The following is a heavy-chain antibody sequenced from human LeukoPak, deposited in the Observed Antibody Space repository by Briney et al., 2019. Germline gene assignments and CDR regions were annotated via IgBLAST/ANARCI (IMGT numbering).Heavy chain of an antibody. Sequence: SETLSLTCTVSGDSISSHFWSWFRQPPGKGLEWIGYIFTSGGTNYNPSLKSRVTLSVDTSKNQFSLKLSSVTAADTAVYYCAGPYRSRFDYWGQGTLVTVSS. V-gene: IGHV4-4*09. CDR2: IFTSGGT. CDR3: AGPYRSRFDY. D-gene: IGHD3-16*01. CDR1: GDSISSHF. J-gene: IGHJ4*02.